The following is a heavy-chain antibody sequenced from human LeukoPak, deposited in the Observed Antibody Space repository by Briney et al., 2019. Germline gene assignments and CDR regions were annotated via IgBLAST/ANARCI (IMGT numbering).Heavy chain of an antibody. CDR1: GYIFTSYD. V-gene: IGHV1-8*01. D-gene: IGHD3-10*01. CDR2: MNPISGNT. CDR3: ARSGGPVFWYFDL. Sequence: ASVKLSCKASGYIFTSYDINWVRQATGQGLEWMGWMNPISGNTGYAQKFQGRVTMTMDTSISTAYMELSSLTSEDTAVYYCARSGGPVFWYFDLWGRGTLVSVSS. J-gene: IGHJ2*01.